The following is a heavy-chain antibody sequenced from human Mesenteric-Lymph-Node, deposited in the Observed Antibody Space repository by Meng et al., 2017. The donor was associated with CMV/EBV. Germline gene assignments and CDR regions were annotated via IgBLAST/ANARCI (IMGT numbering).Heavy chain of an antibody. CDR3: ARAHSATSCSSTSCYHRGIYYYGMDV. CDR1: GLIFSDYY. CDR2: IKQDGSEK. V-gene: IGHV3-7*01. Sequence: GESLKISCTSSGLIFSDYYMNWIRQAPGKGLEWVANIKQDGSEKYYVDSVKGRFTISRDNAKNSLYLQMNSLRAEDTAVYYCARAHSATSCSSTSCYHRGIYYYGMDVWGQGTTVTVSS. D-gene: IGHD2-2*01. J-gene: IGHJ6*02.